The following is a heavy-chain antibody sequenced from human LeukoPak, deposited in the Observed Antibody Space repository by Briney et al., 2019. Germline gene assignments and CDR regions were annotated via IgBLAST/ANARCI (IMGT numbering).Heavy chain of an antibody. CDR1: GFTFSSYS. CDR2: ISSSSSTI. CDR3: ARDRVGATAMDV. J-gene: IGHJ6*03. V-gene: IGHV3-48*01. Sequence: PGGSLRLSCTASGFTFSSYSMNWVRQAPGKGLEWVSYISSSSSTIYYADSVKGRFTISRDNAKNSLYLQMISLRAEDTAVYYCARDRVGATAMDVWGKGTTVTVSS. D-gene: IGHD1-26*01.